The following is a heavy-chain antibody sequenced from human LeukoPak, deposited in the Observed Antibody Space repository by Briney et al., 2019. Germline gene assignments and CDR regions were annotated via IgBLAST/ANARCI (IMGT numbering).Heavy chain of an antibody. V-gene: IGHV3-7*03. CDR1: GFTFSSYW. J-gene: IGHJ4*02. Sequence: GGSLRLSCAASGFTFSSYWMSWVRQAPGKGLEWVANIKQDGSEKNYMDSVKGRFTISRDNSKNTLYLQMNSLRAEDTAVYYCAKSSSGSYLTRILDYWGQGTLVTVSS. CDR2: IKQDGSEK. D-gene: IGHD1-26*01. CDR3: AKSSSGSYLTRILDY.